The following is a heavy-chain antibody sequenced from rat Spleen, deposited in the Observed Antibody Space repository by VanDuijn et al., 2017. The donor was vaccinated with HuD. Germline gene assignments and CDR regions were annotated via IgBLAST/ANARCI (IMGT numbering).Heavy chain of an antibody. CDR1: GFTFSNAA. Sequence: VQLVESGGGLVQPGRSLKLSCVASGFTFSNAAMYWVRQAPGKGLEWVDRIRTKPNNYATYYADSVKGRFNISRNDSKSMVYLQKDNLKTEDTAIYYCTSRGYNNYDWFAYWGQGTLVTVSS. CDR3: TSRGYNNYDWFAY. V-gene: IGHV10-5*01. CDR2: IRTKPNNYAT. D-gene: IGHD1-10*01. J-gene: IGHJ3*01.